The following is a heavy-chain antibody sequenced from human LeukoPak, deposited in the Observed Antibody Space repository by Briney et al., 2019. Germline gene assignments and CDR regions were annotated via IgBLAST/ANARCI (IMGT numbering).Heavy chain of an antibody. CDR1: GFTFSTYS. Sequence: GGSLRLSCAASGFTFSTYSMNWVRQAPGKGLERVSYTSSTSSIIYYADSVKGRFTISRDNAKNSLYLQMNSLRAEDTAVYYCARVGSSWLDAFDIWGQGTMVTVSS. CDR2: TSSTSSII. D-gene: IGHD6-13*01. CDR3: ARVGSSWLDAFDI. J-gene: IGHJ3*02. V-gene: IGHV3-48*04.